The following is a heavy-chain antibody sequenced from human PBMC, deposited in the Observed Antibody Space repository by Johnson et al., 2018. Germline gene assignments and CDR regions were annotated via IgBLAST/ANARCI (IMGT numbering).Heavy chain of an antibody. D-gene: IGHD3-10*01. J-gene: IGHJ6*02. Sequence: VQLVESGGGLIQPGGSLRLSCVVSGFNVRNSYMSWVRQAPGKGLEWVSIIYDRGTTYYADSMRGRFTVSRDNSKNTLFLQMNTLRAEDTAIYYCARDIARGMVRGVLDYWGQGTTVTVSS. V-gene: IGHV3-53*01. CDR3: ARDIARGMVRGVLDY. CDR1: GFNVRNSY. CDR2: IYDRGTT.